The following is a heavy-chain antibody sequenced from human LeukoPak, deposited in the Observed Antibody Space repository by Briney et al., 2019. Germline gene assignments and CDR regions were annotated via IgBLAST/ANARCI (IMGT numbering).Heavy chain of an antibody. CDR2: IYSGGST. CDR3: ARDKESSSSFDY. V-gene: IGHV3-53*01. J-gene: IGHJ4*02. Sequence: QPGGSLRLSCAASGFTVSTNYMNWVRQAPGKGLEWVSAIYSGGSTYYVDSVKGRFIISRDNSRNTVYLQMNSLRAEDTAVYYCARDKESSSSFDYWGQGTLVTVSS. D-gene: IGHD6-6*01. CDR1: GFTVSTNY.